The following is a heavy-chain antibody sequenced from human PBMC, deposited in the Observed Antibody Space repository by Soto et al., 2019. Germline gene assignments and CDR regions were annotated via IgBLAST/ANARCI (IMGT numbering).Heavy chain of an antibody. D-gene: IGHD6-13*01. CDR3: ARDFVVIAAAGSFYYYGMDV. J-gene: IGHJ6*02. V-gene: IGHV3-53*01. CDR1: GFTGSSNY. Sequence: PGGSLRLSCAASGFTGSSNYMTWVRQAPGKGLEWVSVIYSGGSTYYADSVKGRFTISRDNSKNTLYLQMNSLRAEDTAVYYCARDFVVIAAAGSFYYYGMDVWGQGTTVTVSS. CDR2: IYSGGST.